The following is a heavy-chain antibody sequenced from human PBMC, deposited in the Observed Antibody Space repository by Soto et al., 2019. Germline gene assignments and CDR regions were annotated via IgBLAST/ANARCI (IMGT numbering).Heavy chain of an antibody. CDR1: GGSISSGGYS. CDR2: IYRTGST. D-gene: IGHD1-7*01. CDR3: ARELELRAGRGSWFDP. Sequence: PSETLSLTXTVSGGSISSGGYSWSWIRQPPGKGLEWIGYIYRTGSTYYNPSLKSRVTISVDRSKNQFSLKLSSVTAADTAFYYRARELELRAGRGSWFDPWGQGTLVTVSS. J-gene: IGHJ5*02. V-gene: IGHV4-30-2*01.